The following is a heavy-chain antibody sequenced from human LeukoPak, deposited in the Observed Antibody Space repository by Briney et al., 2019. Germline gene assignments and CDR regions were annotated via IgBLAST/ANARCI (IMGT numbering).Heavy chain of an antibody. CDR1: GFTFSSYA. V-gene: IGHV3-23*01. J-gene: IGHJ4*02. D-gene: IGHD3-10*01. CDR2: ISGSGGTT. CDR3: ARRISMGIPPDY. Sequence: PGGSLRLSCAASGFTFSSYAMSWVRQAPGKGLEWVSAISGSGGTTYHADSVKGRFTISRDNSKNTLYLQMNSLRAEDTAVYYCARRISMGIPPDYWGQGTLVTVSS.